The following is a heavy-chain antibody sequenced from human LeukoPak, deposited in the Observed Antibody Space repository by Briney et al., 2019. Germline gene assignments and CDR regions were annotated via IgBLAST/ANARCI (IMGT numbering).Heavy chain of an antibody. D-gene: IGHD2-2*01. CDR2: ISDDGSNK. J-gene: IGHJ5*02. V-gene: IGHV3-30*03. CDR1: GFTFSNYA. Sequence: GRSLRLSCAASGFTFSNYAMHWVRQAPGKGLEWVAVISDDGSNKYYGDSVKGRFTISRDNSKNTVYLQMNSLRAEDTAVYYCARGGFALNVPVVGLNWFDPWGQGTLVTVSS. CDR3: ARGGFALNVPVVGLNWFDP.